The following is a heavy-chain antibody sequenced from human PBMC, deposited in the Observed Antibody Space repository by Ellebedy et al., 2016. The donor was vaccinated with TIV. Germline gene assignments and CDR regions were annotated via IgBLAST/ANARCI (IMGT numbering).Heavy chain of an antibody. CDR2: ISSDGADI. D-gene: IGHD1-14*01. CDR3: AKGGFRNWFDL. V-gene: IGHV3-23*01. J-gene: IGHJ2*01. Sequence: PGGSLRLSCAASGFTLSSYVMSWVRQAPGKRLERVAAISSDGADIYYADSVKGRFTISRDTSKNTLYLHMNSLRVEDTAIYYCAKGGFRNWFDLWGRGTLVTVSS. CDR1: GFTLSSYV.